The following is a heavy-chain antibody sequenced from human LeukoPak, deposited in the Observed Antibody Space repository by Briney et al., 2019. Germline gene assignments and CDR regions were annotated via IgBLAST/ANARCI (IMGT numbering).Heavy chain of an antibody. Sequence: GGSLRLSCAASGFTVSSNYMSWVRQAPGKGLEWVSVIYSGGSTYYADSVKGRFTISRDNSKSTLYLQMNSLRAEDTAVYYCARDGAGYSFDYWGQGTLVTVSS. V-gene: IGHV3-66*02. CDR3: ARDGAGYSFDY. CDR2: IYSGGST. D-gene: IGHD3-22*01. CDR1: GFTVSSNY. J-gene: IGHJ4*02.